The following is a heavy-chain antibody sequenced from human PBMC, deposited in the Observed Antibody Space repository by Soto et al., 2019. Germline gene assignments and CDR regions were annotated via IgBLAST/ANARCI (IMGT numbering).Heavy chain of an antibody. CDR1: GGTFSSYT. CDR2: IIPIFGTA. Sequence: SVKVSCTASGGTFSSYTISWVRQAPGQGLEWMGGIIPIFGTANYAQKFQGRVMITADESTSTAYMELSSLRSEDTAVYYCASSITSLGGYYYGMDVWGQGTTVTVSS. D-gene: IGHD3-3*01. CDR3: ASSITSLGGYYYGMDV. V-gene: IGHV1-69*13. J-gene: IGHJ6*02.